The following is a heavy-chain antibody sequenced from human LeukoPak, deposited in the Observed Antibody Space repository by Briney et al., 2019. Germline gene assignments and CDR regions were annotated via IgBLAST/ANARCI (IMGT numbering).Heavy chain of an antibody. CDR2: IYYSGST. CDR3: ARGSIFGVVISWFDP. CDR1: GGSNSSSSYY. V-gene: IGHV4-39*07. J-gene: IGHJ5*02. Sequence: SETLTLTCTVSGGSNSSSSYYWGWIRQPPGKGLEWIGSIYYSGSTYYNPSLKSRVTISVDTSKNQFSLKLSSVTAADTAVYYCARGSIFGVVISWFDPRGQGTLVTVSS. D-gene: IGHD3-3*01.